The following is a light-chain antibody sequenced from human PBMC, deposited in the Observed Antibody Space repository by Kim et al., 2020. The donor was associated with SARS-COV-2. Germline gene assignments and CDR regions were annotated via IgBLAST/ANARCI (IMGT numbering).Light chain of an antibody. CDR3: QQYNDWPPYT. Sequence: SPGERAPLSCRASRCIRHNLAWYQQKPGQPPRLLIYGASTRATDIPARFSGSGSGTEFTLTVSSLQSEDFAVYYCQQYNDWPPYTFGQGTKLEI. V-gene: IGKV3-15*01. CDR1: RCIRHN. CDR2: GAS. J-gene: IGKJ2*01.